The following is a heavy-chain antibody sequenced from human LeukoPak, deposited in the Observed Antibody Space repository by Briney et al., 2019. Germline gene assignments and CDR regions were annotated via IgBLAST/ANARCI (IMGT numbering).Heavy chain of an antibody. CDR2: ISGSGGST. Sequence: PGGSLRLSCAASGFTFSSYAMSWVRHAPGKGLEWVSAISGSGGSTYYADSVKGRFTISRDNSKNTLYLQMNSLRAEDTAVYYCAKQRRGMVRGKVSRDYYYYYMDVWGKGTTVTVSS. J-gene: IGHJ6*03. CDR1: GFTFSSYA. D-gene: IGHD3-10*01. V-gene: IGHV3-23*01. CDR3: AKQRRGMVRGKVSRDYYYYYMDV.